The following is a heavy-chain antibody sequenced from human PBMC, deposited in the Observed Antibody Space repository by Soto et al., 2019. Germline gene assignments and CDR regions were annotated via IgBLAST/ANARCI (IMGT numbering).Heavy chain of an antibody. V-gene: IGHV3-66*01. Sequence: GGSLRLSCAASGGTVSSNYRSWVRQAPGKGLEWVSVIYSGGSTYYADSVKGRFTISRHNSKNTLYLQMNSLRAADTAVSYCARGGFGDRNYYYGMDVWGQGTTVTVSS. D-gene: IGHD3-10*01. CDR2: IYSGGST. CDR3: ARGGFGDRNYYYGMDV. CDR1: GGTVSSNY. J-gene: IGHJ6*02.